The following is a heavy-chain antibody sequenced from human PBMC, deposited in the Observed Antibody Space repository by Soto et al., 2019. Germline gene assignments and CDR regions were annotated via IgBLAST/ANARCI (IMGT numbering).Heavy chain of an antibody. J-gene: IGHJ1*01. D-gene: IGHD5-18*01. Sequence: QVQVVQSGAEVKKPGSSVKISCKASGRIFSSFPTSWVRQVPGQGLEWMGGVISASGSVTYAPKFQGRVTMTAVNFAGIGYMELTSLPXXXXXIYYCARVGSRDAYNYVLDQWGPGTMVTVSS. V-gene: IGHV1-69*06. CDR1: GRIFSSFP. CDR2: VISASGSV. CDR3: ARVGSRDAYNYVLDQ.